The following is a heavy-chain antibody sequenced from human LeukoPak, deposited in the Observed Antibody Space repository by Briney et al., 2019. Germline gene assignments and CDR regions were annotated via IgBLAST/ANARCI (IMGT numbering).Heavy chain of an antibody. Sequence: PGGSLRLSCAASGFTFSTYAMSWVRQAPRRGLEWVSAVSDSGSGTYYADSVKGRFTISRDNSKNTLYLQMTSLRAEDTALYYCAKGKGSSGWYDWGQGTLVTVSS. CDR3: AKGKGSSGWYD. CDR2: VSDSGSGT. V-gene: IGHV3-23*01. D-gene: IGHD6-19*01. CDR1: GFTFSTYA. J-gene: IGHJ4*02.